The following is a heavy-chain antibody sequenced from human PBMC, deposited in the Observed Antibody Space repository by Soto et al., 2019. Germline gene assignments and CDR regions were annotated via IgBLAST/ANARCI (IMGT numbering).Heavy chain of an antibody. V-gene: IGHV1-69*06. D-gene: IGHD3-3*01. Sequence: SVKVSFKASGGTFSSYAISWLRQAPGQGLEWMGGIIPIFGTANYAQKFQGRVTITADKSTSTAYMELSSLRSEDTAVYYCAGGFWSGYYDYYYGMDVWGQGTTVTVSS. CDR3: AGGFWSGYYDYYYGMDV. CDR1: GGTFSSYA. CDR2: IIPIFGTA. J-gene: IGHJ6*02.